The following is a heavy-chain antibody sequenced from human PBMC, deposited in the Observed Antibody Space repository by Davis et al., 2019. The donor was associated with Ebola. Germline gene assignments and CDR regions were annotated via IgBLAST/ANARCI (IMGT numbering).Heavy chain of an antibody. J-gene: IGHJ6*02. D-gene: IGHD4-11*01. CDR2: ISAYNGNT. CDR1: VYTFPSYG. V-gene: IGHV1-18*01. CDR3: ARDQKTTVPKPYYYYYGMDV. Sequence: ASVKVSCQASVYTFPSYGISWLRQAPGHGLEWMGWISAYNGNTNYAQKLQGRVTMTTDTSTSTAYMELRSLRSDDTAVYYCARDQKTTVPKPYYYYYGMDVWGQGTTVTVSS.